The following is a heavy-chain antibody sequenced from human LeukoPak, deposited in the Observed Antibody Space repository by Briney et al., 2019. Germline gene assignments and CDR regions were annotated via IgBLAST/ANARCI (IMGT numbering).Heavy chain of an antibody. CDR1: GFTFSSYG. CDR3: AKVFYSYGFQYYFDY. J-gene: IGHJ4*02. D-gene: IGHD5-18*01. V-gene: IGHV3-30*18. CDR2: ISYDGSSK. Sequence: GGSLRLSCAASGFTFSSYGMHWVRQAPGKGLEWVAVISYDGSSKYYADSVKGRFTISRDNSKNTLYLQMNSLRAEDTAVYYCAKVFYSYGFQYYFDYWGQGTLVTVSS.